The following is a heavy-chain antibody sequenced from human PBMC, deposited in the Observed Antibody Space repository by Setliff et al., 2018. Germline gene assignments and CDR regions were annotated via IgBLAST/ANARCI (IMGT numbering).Heavy chain of an antibody. CDR2: ISAYDGNT. V-gene: IGHV1-18*01. CDR3: AKTAHYYESSGYYYDPYFYYMDV. CDR1: GYTFTNYG. D-gene: IGHD3-22*01. Sequence: ASVKVSCKASGYTFTNYGITWVRQAPGQGLEWMGWISAYDGNTKFAQNIQGRVTLTTDTPTSTAYMELRSLRADDTAVYYCAKTAHYYESSGYYYDPYFYYMDVWG. J-gene: IGHJ6*03.